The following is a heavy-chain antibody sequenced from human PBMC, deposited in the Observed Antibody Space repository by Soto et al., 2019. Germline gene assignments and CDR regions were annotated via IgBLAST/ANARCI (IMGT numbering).Heavy chain of an antibody. CDR1: GGSISSSSYY. D-gene: IGHD3-10*01. Sequence: LSLTCTVSGGSISSSSYYWGWIRQPPGKGLEWIGSIYYSGSTYYNPSLKSRVTISVDTSKNQFSLKLSSVTAADTAVYYCARRGTMVRGATLCDYSCGMDVWGQGTTVTVSS. CDR2: IYYSGST. V-gene: IGHV4-39*01. J-gene: IGHJ6*02. CDR3: ARRGTMVRGATLCDYSCGMDV.